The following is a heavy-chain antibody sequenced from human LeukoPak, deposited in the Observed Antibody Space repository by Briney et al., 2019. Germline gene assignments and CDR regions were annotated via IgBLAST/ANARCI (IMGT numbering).Heavy chain of an antibody. CDR1: GFTFSSYS. J-gene: IGHJ3*02. CDR2: ISSSSTTI. D-gene: IGHD3-22*01. Sequence: PGGSLRLSCAASGFTFSSYSMNWVRQAPGKGLEWVSYISSSSTTIYYADSVKGRFTISRDNAKNSLYLQMNSLRAEDTAVYYCAREAGSSGNFGFDIWGQGTMVTVSS. V-gene: IGHV3-48*01. CDR3: AREAGSSGNFGFDI.